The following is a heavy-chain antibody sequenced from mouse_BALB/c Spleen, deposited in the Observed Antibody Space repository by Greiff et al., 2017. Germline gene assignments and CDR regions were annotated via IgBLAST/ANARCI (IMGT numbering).Heavy chain of an antibody. CDR2: ISSGSSTI. J-gene: IGHJ1*01. D-gene: IGHD1-1*01. V-gene: IGHV5-17*02. CDR1: GFTFSSFG. Sequence: EVKLVESGGGLVQPGGSRKLSCAASGFTFSSFGMHWVRQAPEKGLEWVAYISSGSSTIYYADTVKGRFTISRDNPKNTLFLQMTSLRSEDTAMYYCARDYYGSSYWYFDVWGAGTTVTVSS. CDR3: ARDYYGSSYWYFDV.